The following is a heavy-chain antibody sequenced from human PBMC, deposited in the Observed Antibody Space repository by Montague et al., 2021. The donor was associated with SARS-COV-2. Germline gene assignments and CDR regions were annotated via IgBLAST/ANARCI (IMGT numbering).Heavy chain of an antibody. Sequence: SETLSLTCTVSGGSISRYYWSWIRQSPGKGLEWIGYIEYSGSTNYSPSLSSRVSISVDTSKNQVYLKLNPVTAVASAVSYCSSINMVRGCVAEDYYYYYGLDVWGQGTTVTVSS. V-gene: IGHV4-59*13. J-gene: IGHJ6*02. CDR1: GGSISRYY. D-gene: IGHD3-10*01. CDR3: SSINMVRGCVAEDYYYYYGLDV. CDR2: IEYSGST.